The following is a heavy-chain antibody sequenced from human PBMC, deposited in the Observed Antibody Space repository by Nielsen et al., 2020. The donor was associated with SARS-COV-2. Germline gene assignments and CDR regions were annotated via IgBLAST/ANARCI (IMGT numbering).Heavy chain of an antibody. D-gene: IGHD1-7*01. CDR3: ARGGSGNWNYAKKFDY. V-gene: IGHV4-31*03. J-gene: IGHJ4*02. Sequence: LRLSCTVSGGSISSGGYYWSWIRQHPGKGLEWIGYIYYSGSTYYNPSLKSRVTISVDTSKNQFSLKLGSVTAADTAVYYCARGGSGNWNYAKKFDYWGQGTLVTVSS. CDR1: GGSISSGGYY. CDR2: IYYSGST.